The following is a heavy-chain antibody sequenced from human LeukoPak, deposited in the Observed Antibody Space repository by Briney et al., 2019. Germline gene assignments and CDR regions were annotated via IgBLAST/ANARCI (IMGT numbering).Heavy chain of an antibody. J-gene: IGHJ6*03. CDR3: AKNSADPYYYYYYMDV. CDR1: GFTFSSYG. D-gene: IGHD3-10*01. Sequence: PGGSLRLSCAASGFTFSSYGMHWVRQAPGKGLEWVAFIRYDGSNKYYADSVKGRFTISRDNSKNTLYLQMNSLRAEDTAVYYCAKNSADPYYYYYYMDVWGKGTTVTVSS. V-gene: IGHV3-30*02. CDR2: IRYDGSNK.